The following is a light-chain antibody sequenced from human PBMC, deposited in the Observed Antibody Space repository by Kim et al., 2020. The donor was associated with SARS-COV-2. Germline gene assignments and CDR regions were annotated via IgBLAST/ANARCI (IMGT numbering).Light chain of an antibody. Sequence: VSGAPGQRVTSSCTGSSSNIGAAYDVHWYQKLPGTAPKLLIYGNSNRPSGVPDRFSGSKSGTSASLAITGLQAEDEADYYCQSYRVFGGGTKLTVL. CDR3: QSYRV. CDR2: GNS. CDR1: SSNIGAAYD. J-gene: IGLJ3*02. V-gene: IGLV1-40*01.